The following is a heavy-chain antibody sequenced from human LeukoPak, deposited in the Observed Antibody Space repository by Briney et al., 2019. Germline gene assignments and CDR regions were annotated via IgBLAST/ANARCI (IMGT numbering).Heavy chain of an antibody. CDR1: GFTFRSYE. J-gene: IGHJ4*02. CDR3: VREAAATLFDY. V-gene: IGHV3-48*03. D-gene: IGHD1-26*01. CDR2: ISSSGSSI. Sequence: GSLRLSCAASGFTFRSYEMNWVRQAPGKGLEWVSYISSSGSSIYYADSVKGRFSISRDNTQNSLSLRMNSLRAEDTAVYYCVREAAATLFDYWGQGTLVTVSS.